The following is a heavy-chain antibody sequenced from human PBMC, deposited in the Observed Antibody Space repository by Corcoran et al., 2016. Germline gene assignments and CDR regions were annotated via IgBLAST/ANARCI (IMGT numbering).Heavy chain of an antibody. D-gene: IGHD6-13*01. CDR3: ARDRAAGTGYFDY. CDR1: GGSISSSSYY. Sequence: QLQLQESGPGLVKPSETLSLTCTVSGGSISSSSYYWGWIRQPPGKGLEWIGSIYYSGSTYYNPSLKSRVTISVDTSKNQFSLKLSSVTAADTAVYYCARDRAAGTGYFDYWGQGTLVTVSS. CDR2: IYYSGST. V-gene: IGHV4-39*07. J-gene: IGHJ4*02.